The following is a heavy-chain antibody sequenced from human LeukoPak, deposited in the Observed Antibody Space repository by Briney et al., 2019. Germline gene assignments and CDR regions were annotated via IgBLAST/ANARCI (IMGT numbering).Heavy chain of an antibody. CDR3: AREPPGY. Sequence: SETLSLTCTVSGGSVTSGNYYWNWIRQPAGKGLEWIGRIYTNGGASYNPSLKSRVTISIDASTNQFSLKLSSVTAADTAVYYCAREPPGYWGQGILVTVSS. J-gene: IGHJ4*02. CDR1: GGSVTSGNYY. CDR2: IYTNGGA. V-gene: IGHV4-61*02.